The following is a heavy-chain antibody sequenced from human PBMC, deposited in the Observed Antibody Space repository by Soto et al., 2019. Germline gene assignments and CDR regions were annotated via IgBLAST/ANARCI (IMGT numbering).Heavy chain of an antibody. D-gene: IGHD5-18*01. J-gene: IGHJ4*02. CDR2: FGVSIPYI. CDR3: ATAPGGYNYGGYFDY. V-gene: IGHV3-21*01. CDR1: GFTFSSYN. Sequence: EVQRVESGGGLVKPGGSLRLSCAASGFTFSSYNMNWVRQAPGKGLEWVSSFGVSIPYIYYADSVKGRFTISRDNAKNSLFLQMNSLRAEDTAVYYCATAPGGYNYGGYFDYWGQGPLVTVSS.